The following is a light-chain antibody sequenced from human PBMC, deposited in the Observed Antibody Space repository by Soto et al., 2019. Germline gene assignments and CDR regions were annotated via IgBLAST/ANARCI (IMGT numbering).Light chain of an antibody. CDR1: SGHSSYI. Sequence: QSVLTQSSSASASLGSSVKLTCTLSSGHSSYIIAWHQQQPGKAPRYLMKLEGSGSYNKGSGVPDRFSGSSSGADRYLTISNLQFDDEADYYCETWDSNTRVFGGGTTLTVL. V-gene: IGLV4-60*02. CDR3: ETWDSNTRV. J-gene: IGLJ3*02. CDR2: LEGSGSY.